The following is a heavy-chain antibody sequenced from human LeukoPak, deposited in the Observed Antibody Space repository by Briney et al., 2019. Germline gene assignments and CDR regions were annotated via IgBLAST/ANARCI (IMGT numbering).Heavy chain of an antibody. CDR2: IIPILGIA. D-gene: IGHD5-18*01. CDR3: ARDGDRGYSYGGYWYFDL. Sequence: SVKVSCKASGGTFSSYAISWVRQAPGQGLEWMGRIIPILGIANYAQKFQGRVTITADKSTSTAYMELSSLRSEDTAVYYCARDGDRGYSYGGYWYFDLWGRGTLVTVPS. CDR1: GGTFSSYA. J-gene: IGHJ2*01. V-gene: IGHV1-69*04.